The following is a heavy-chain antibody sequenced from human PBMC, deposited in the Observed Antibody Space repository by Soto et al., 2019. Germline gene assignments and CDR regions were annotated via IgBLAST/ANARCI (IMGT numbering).Heavy chain of an antibody. V-gene: IGHV3-72*01. CDR1: GFTFSDHY. J-gene: IGHJ4*02. CDR3: ARSTVSTTPYYSDY. CDR2: IRNRANSFTT. Sequence: EVQLVESGGGLVQPGGSLRLSCAASGFTFSDHYMDWVRQAPGKGLEWVGRIRNRANSFTTEYAASVKGRFTISRDDSKNLLYLQLNSLKTEDTAVYHCARSTVSTTPYYSDYWGQGTLVTVSS. D-gene: IGHD1-1*01.